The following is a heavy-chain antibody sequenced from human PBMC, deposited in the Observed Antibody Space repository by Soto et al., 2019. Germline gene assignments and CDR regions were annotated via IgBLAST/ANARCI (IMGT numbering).Heavy chain of an antibody. CDR2: IYYSGST. CDR1: GGSISSSIYY. Sequence: PSETLALTCTVSGGSISSSIYYGVWIRQPPGKVLEWIGSIYYSGSTYYNPSLKSRVTISVDTSKNQFSLKLSSVTAADTAVYYCARHSTLYYYGSGIGWFDPWGQGTLVTVSS. V-gene: IGHV4-39*01. CDR3: ARHSTLYYYGSGIGWFDP. D-gene: IGHD3-10*01. J-gene: IGHJ5*02.